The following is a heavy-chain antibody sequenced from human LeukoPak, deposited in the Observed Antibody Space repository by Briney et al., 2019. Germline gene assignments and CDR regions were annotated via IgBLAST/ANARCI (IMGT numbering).Heavy chain of an antibody. J-gene: IGHJ4*02. CDR2: ISSNGGST. Sequence: GGSLRLSCAASGFTFSSYAMHCVRQAPGKGLEYVSAISSNGGSTYYANSVKGRFTISRDNSKNTLYLQMGSLRAEDMAVYYCARSERGYSYGYDYWGQGTLVTVSS. D-gene: IGHD5-18*01. V-gene: IGHV3-64*01. CDR1: GFTFSSYA. CDR3: ARSERGYSYGYDY.